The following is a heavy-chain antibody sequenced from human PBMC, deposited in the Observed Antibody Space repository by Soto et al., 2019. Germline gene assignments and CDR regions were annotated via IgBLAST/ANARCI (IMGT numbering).Heavy chain of an antibody. J-gene: IGHJ4*02. CDR3: TGEVASGY. Sequence: QVQLVESGGGVVQPGRPLRLSCAVFGFTVSTYGMHWVRQAPGKGLEWVAVISRDGGTKYYADSVKGRFTISKDNSRNTLYLEMNNLRGDDMGVYYCTGEVASGYWGQGTLVIVSS. V-gene: IGHV3-30*03. CDR2: ISRDGGTK. CDR1: GFTVSTYG. D-gene: IGHD2-8*02.